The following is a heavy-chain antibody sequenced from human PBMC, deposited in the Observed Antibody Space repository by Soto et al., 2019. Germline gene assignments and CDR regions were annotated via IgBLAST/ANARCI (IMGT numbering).Heavy chain of an antibody. CDR1: GFTFDDYA. CDR3: AKVLRRVFSGYDLDY. V-gene: IGHV3-9*01. CDR2: ISWNSGSI. D-gene: IGHD5-12*01. J-gene: IGHJ4*02. Sequence: EVQLVESGGGLVQPGRSLRLSCAASGFTFDDYAMHWVRQAPGKGLEWVSGISWNSGSIGYADSVKGRFTISRDNAKNSLYLQMNSLRAEDTALYYCAKVLRRVFSGYDLDYWGQGTLVTVSS.